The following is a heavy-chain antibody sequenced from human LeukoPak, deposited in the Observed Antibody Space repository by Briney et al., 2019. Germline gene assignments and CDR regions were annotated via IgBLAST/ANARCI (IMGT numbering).Heavy chain of an antibody. J-gene: IGHJ4*02. CDR1: GFSITKYS. V-gene: IGHV3-21*01. CDR3: AGGSSTTSYYFDY. D-gene: IGHD6-13*01. CDR2: ISSYSAHI. Sequence: GGSLRLSCAASGFSITKYSMNWVRQAPGKGLEWVSSISSYSAHIYHADSVKGRFTISRDNAKNSLFLQMNSLRAEDTAVYYCAGGSSTTSYYFDYWGQGTVVTVSS.